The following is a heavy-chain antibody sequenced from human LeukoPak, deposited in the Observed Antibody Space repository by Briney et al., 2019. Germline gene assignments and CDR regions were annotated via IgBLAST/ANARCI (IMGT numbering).Heavy chain of an antibody. V-gene: IGHV3-30-3*01. CDR1: GFTFSSYA. Sequence: PGGSLRLSCAASGFTFSSYAIHWVRQAPGKGLEWVAVISYDGSNKYYADSVKGRFTISRDNSKNTLYLQMNSLRAEDTAVYYCARDDESYGWYVPGYWGQGTLVTVSS. CDR2: ISYDGSNK. CDR3: ARDDESYGWYVPGY. D-gene: IGHD6-19*01. J-gene: IGHJ4*02.